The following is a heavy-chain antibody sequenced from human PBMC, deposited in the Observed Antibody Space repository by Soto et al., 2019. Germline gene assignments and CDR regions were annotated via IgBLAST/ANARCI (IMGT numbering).Heavy chain of an antibody. CDR2: IIPILGIA. CDR1: GGTFSSYT. D-gene: IGHD3-3*01. Sequence: QVQLVQSGAEVKKPGSSVKVSCKASGGTFSSYTISWVRQTPGQGLEWMGRIIPILGIANYAQKFQGRVTITADKSTSTGYMELSSLRSEDTAVYSCARDRVPTWSEINYYSYYGMDVWGQGTTVTVSS. J-gene: IGHJ6*02. CDR3: ARDRVPTWSEINYYSYYGMDV. V-gene: IGHV1-69*08.